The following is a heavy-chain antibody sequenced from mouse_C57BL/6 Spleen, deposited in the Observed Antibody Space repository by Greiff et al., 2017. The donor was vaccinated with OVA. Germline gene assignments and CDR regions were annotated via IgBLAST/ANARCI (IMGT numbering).Heavy chain of an antibody. CDR1: GYTFTDYY. CDR3: ARWTTVYFDY. D-gene: IGHD1-1*01. Sequence: EVQLQQSGPELVKPGASVKISCKASGYTFTDYYMNWVKQSHGKSLEWIGDINPNNGGTSYNQKFKGKATLTVDKSSSTAYMELRSLTSEDSAVYYCARWTTVYFDYWGQGTTLTVSS. J-gene: IGHJ2*01. CDR2: INPNNGGT. V-gene: IGHV1-26*01.